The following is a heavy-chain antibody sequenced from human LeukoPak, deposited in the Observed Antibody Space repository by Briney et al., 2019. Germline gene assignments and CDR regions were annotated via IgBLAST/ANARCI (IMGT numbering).Heavy chain of an antibody. D-gene: IGHD1-26*01. CDR2: IYSDGST. CDR1: GVTVGNNY. V-gene: IGHV3-53*05. Sequence: PGGSLRLACAASGVTVGNNYMSWVRQPPGKGLEWISVIYSDGSTYYADSVKGRFTISRDSSENTLYLQMNSLRAEDTAVYYCARDPGGGPTHGFWGQGTLVTVFS. CDR3: ARDPGGGPTHGF. J-gene: IGHJ4*02.